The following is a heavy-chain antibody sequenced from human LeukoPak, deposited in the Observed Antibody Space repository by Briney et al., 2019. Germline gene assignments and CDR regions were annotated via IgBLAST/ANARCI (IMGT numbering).Heavy chain of an antibody. CDR2: LYTGGDT. V-gene: IGHV3-53*01. CDR1: GFTVSAHY. D-gene: IGHD6-6*01. Sequence: GGSLRLSCAVSGFTVSAHYMSWVRQAPGKGLECVSFLYTGGDTYYADSVKGRFTISRDNSKNTLYLQMNSLRAEDTAVYYCARGPNSNWSGLDFWGQGTLLTVSS. CDR3: ARGPNSNWSGLDF. J-gene: IGHJ4*02.